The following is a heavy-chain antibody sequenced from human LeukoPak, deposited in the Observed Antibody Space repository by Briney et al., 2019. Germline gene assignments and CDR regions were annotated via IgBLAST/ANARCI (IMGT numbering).Heavy chain of an antibody. J-gene: IGHJ4*02. CDR1: GGSIGSHS. Sequence: SETLSLTSTVSGGSIGSHSWSGIRQPPGKGLEWIGYIYYSGSTNYNPSLKSRVTISVDTSKNQFSLKLSSVTAADTAVYYCARDRGYSYGYELGYWGQGTLVTVSS. CDR2: IYYSGST. D-gene: IGHD5-18*01. V-gene: IGHV4-59*11. CDR3: ARDRGYSYGYELGY.